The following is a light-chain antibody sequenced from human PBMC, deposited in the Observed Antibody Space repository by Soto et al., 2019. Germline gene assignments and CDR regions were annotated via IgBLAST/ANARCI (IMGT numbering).Light chain of an antibody. V-gene: IGKV3-11*01. CDR1: QSVSSY. CDR3: QQRYNWPPTWT. Sequence: IVLTQSPATLSLSPGERATLSCRASQSVSSYLAWYQQKPGQAPRLLIYDASNRATGIPTRFSGSGSGADFTLTISSLEPEDFAVYYCQQRYNWPPTWTFDQGTKVEIK. J-gene: IGKJ1*01. CDR2: DAS.